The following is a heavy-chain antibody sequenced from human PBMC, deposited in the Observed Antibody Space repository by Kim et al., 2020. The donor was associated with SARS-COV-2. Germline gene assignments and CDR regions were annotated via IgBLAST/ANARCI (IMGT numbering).Heavy chain of an antibody. Sequence: GGSLRLSCAASGFTFSGSAMHWVRQASGKGLEWVGRIRSKANSYATAYAASVKGRFTISRDDSKNTAYLQMNSLKTEDTAVYYCTRRPSAISDYGDYFFASDYYGMDVWGQGTTVTVSS. J-gene: IGHJ6*02. V-gene: IGHV3-73*01. CDR3: TRRPSAISDYGDYFFASDYYGMDV. D-gene: IGHD4-17*01. CDR1: GFTFSGSA. CDR2: IRSKANSYAT.